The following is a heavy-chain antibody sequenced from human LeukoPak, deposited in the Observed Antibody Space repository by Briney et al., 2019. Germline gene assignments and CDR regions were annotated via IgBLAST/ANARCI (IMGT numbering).Heavy chain of an antibody. D-gene: IGHD3/OR15-3a*01. J-gene: IGHJ3*02. CDR2: ITSSSSDI. V-gene: IGHV3-21*01. CDR1: GFTFSSYS. CDR3: ASVRGLNAFDI. Sequence: GGSLRLSCAASGFTFSSYSMNWVRQAPGKGLEWVSSITSSSSDIYYADSLKGRFTISRDNAKNSLYLQMNSLRAEGTAVYYCASVRGLNAFDIWGQGTMVTVSS.